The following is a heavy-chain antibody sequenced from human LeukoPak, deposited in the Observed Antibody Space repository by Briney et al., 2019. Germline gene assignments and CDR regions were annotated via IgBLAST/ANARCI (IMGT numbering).Heavy chain of an antibody. Sequence: SETLSLTCTVSGGSISSGSYYWSWIRQPAGKGLEWIGRIYTSGSTNYNPSLKSRVNISVDTSKNQFSLKLSSVTAADTAVYYCARAYDRSGYQAMGFDYWGQGTLVTVSS. J-gene: IGHJ4*02. V-gene: IGHV4-61*02. CDR1: GGSISSGSYY. CDR2: IYTSGST. CDR3: ARAYDRSGYQAMGFDY. D-gene: IGHD3-22*01.